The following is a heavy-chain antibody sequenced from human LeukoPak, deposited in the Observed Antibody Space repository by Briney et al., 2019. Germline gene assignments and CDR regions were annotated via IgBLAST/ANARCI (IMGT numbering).Heavy chain of an antibody. CDR3: ARDPFYYDAAGSDDY. J-gene: IGHJ4*02. D-gene: IGHD3-22*01. Sequence: GGSLRLSCAASEFTFNSYSFNWIRQPPGGRLEWVSSISSGSTFIYYSDSVKGRFTVSRDNAKNSLFLQMNNLRAEDTAVYYCARDPFYYDAAGSDDYWGQGTLVTVSS. V-gene: IGHV3-21*01. CDR2: ISSGSTFI. CDR1: EFTFNSYS.